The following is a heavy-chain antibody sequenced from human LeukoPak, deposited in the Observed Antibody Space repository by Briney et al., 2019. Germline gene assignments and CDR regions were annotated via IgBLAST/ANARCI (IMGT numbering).Heavy chain of an antibody. V-gene: IGHV3-53*01. Sequence: GGSLRLSCAASGFTVSSNYMNWVRQAPGKGLEWVSIIYSGGSTYYADSVKGRFTISRDNSKNTLYLQMNSLRAENTAVYYCARDLGSGWNFDYWGQGTLVTVSS. J-gene: IGHJ4*02. CDR2: IYSGGST. CDR1: GFTVSSNY. CDR3: ARDLGSGWNFDY. D-gene: IGHD6-19*01.